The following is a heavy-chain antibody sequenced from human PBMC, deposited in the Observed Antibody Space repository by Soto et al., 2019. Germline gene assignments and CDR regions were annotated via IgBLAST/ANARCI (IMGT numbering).Heavy chain of an antibody. D-gene: IGHD2-2*01. CDR2: MNPNSGNT. V-gene: IGHV1-8*01. J-gene: IGHJ5*02. CDR1: GYTFTSYD. CDR3: ARWVVPAGLSGGWFGP. Sequence: QVQLVQSGAEVKKPGASVKVSCKASGYTFTSYDINWVRQATGQGLEWMGWMNPNSGNTGYAQKFQGRVTMTRNTSISTAYMELSSLRSEDTAVYYCARWVVPAGLSGGWFGPWGQGTLVTVSS.